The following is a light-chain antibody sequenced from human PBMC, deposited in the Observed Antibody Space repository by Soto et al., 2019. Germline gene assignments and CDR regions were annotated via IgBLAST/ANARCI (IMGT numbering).Light chain of an antibody. Sequence: DIQMTQSRSTLSASVGDRVTTICRGSHIICRASQSISSWLAWYQQKPGKAPKLLIYDASSLESGVPSRFSGSGSGTEFTLTISSLQPDDFATYYCQQYNSYLWTFGQGTKVDIK. CDR2: DAS. V-gene: IGKV1-5*02. CDR1: QSISSW. J-gene: IGKJ1*01. CDR3: QQYNSYLWT.